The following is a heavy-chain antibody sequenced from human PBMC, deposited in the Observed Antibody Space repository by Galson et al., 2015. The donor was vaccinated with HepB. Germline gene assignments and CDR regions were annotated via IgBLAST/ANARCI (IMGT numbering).Heavy chain of an antibody. CDR3: AREGYGYGGHRFFDF. V-gene: IGHV1-69*04. CDR2: IIPMSGIE. D-gene: IGHD2-15*01. CDR1: GGIFSNYA. Sequence: SVKVSCKASGGIFSNYAISWVRQAPGQGLEWLGRIIPMSGIENDAQKFQGRVSFSAEKSTTTAYMELSSLTSEDTAEYYCAREGYGYGGHRFFDFWGQGTLVTVSS. J-gene: IGHJ4*02.